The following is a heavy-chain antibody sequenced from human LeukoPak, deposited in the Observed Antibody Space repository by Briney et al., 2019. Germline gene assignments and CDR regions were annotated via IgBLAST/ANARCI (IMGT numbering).Heavy chain of an antibody. CDR3: ARRRYYDGSGYLE. J-gene: IGHJ1*01. Sequence: SETLSLTCSVSADSVSRSDSYCDWIRQPPGKGLEWIGTIYYSGRTYYSPSLQSRVTMSVDPSNNQFSLNVRSVTAADTALYYCARRRYYDGSGYLEWGQGTLLSVSS. V-gene: IGHV4-39*01. D-gene: IGHD3-22*01. CDR2: IYYSGRT. CDR1: ADSVSRSDSY.